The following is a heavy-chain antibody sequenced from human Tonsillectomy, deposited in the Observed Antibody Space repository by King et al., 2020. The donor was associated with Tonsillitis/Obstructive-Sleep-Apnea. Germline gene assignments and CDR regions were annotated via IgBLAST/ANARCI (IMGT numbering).Heavy chain of an antibody. J-gene: IGHJ6*03. CDR3: ARLPDYFYYYYMDV. CDR1: GYNFPSYW. CDR2: IYPGDSET. Sequence: VQLVESGAEVKKPGESLKISCEGSGYNFPSYWIAWVRQMPGKGLEWMGIIYPGDSETRYSPSFQGNVTFSAEKSISTAYLQWSTLKASDTAMYYCARLPDYFYYYYMDVWGKGTTVTVSS. V-gene: IGHV5-51*01.